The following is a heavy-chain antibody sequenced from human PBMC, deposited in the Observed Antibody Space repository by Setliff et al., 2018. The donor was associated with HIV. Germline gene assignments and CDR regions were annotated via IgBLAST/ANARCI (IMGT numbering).Heavy chain of an antibody. Sequence: SVKVSCKASRGTFRNSAINWVRQAPGQGLVWMGGIITLFGEANYAPKFQGRVTITADESTTTAYMELSSLRSEDTAVYYCARAGRSGSYNHYYYYYMDVWGKGTTVTVSS. J-gene: IGHJ6*03. CDR3: ARAGRSGSYNHYYYYYMDV. V-gene: IGHV1-69*13. CDR1: RGTFRNSA. CDR2: IITLFGEA. D-gene: IGHD1-26*01.